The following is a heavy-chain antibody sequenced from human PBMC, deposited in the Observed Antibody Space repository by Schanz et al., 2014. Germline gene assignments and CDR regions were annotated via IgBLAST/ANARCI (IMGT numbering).Heavy chain of an antibody. J-gene: IGHJ4*02. Sequence: QVRLVQSGAEVKKPGSSVKVSCKSSGATFNSYAFGWVRQAPGQGFEWVGSIIPPLRQTRYAQKFEERVIIPAATSTTTVDMDLASLTSDDTAVYFCARIIDGDYLYWGQGTLVTVSS. CDR2: IIPPLRQT. CDR1: GATFNSYA. D-gene: IGHD4-17*01. V-gene: IGHV1-69*04. CDR3: ARIIDGDYLY.